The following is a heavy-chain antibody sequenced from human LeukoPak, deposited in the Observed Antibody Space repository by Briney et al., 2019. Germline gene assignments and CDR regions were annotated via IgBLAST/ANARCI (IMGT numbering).Heavy chain of an antibody. CDR2: IYYGGDT. CDR3: VRGPYGSGISNWFDP. Sequence: PSETLSLTCTVSDGAIAGYSWSWIRQAPGKGLEWIGYIYYGGDTNYNPSLQSRVTVSVDTSKNQFSLRLTSVSAADTAVYYCVRGPYGSGISNWFDPWGQGTQVIVSS. V-gene: IGHV4-59*01. CDR1: DGAIAGYS. J-gene: IGHJ5*02. D-gene: IGHD3-10*01.